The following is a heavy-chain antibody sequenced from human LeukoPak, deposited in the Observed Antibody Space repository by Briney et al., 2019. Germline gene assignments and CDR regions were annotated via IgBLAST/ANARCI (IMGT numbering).Heavy chain of an antibody. Sequence: GGPLRLSCAATGFTFSRYNMNWVRQAPGKGLEWVSFISLSGSYMYYADSVKGRFTIARDNAKNSLYLQMDSLRADDTAVYYCARENILEDTSTVDYWGQGTLVTVSS. J-gene: IGHJ4*02. CDR2: ISLSGSYM. CDR1: GFTFSRYN. V-gene: IGHV3-21*06. CDR3: ARENILEDTSTVDY. D-gene: IGHD5-12*01.